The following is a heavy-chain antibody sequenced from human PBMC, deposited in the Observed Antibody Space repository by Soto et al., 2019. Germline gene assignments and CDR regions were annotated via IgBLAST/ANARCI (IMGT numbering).Heavy chain of an antibody. J-gene: IGHJ6*02. V-gene: IGHV3-11*04. CDR1: GFTFSDYY. Sequence: GGSLRLSCAASGFTFSDYYMSWIRQAPGKGLEWVSYISSSGSTIYYADSVKGRFTISRDNAKNSLYLQMNSLRAEDTAVYYCARGGSPVRSYYYGMDVWGQGTTVTVSS. CDR2: ISSSGSTI. D-gene: IGHD3-10*01. CDR3: ARGGSPVRSYYYGMDV.